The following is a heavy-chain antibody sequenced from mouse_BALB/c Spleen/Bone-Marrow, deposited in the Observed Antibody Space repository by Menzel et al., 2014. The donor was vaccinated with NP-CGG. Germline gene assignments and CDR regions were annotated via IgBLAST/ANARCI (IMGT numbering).Heavy chain of an antibody. J-gene: IGHJ2*01. D-gene: IGHD2-14*01. CDR1: GYTFTDYE. CDR2: IDPETTGT. CDR3: TRREAYYRYDGDFDY. V-gene: IGHV1-15*01. Sequence: VQVVESGAELVRPGASVTLSCKASGYTFTDYEMHWVKHTPLHGLEWIGAIDPETTGTACNQKFKGKATLIADKSSSTAYMELRSRTSEDSAVYYCTRREAYYRYDGDFDYGGQGTTLTASS.